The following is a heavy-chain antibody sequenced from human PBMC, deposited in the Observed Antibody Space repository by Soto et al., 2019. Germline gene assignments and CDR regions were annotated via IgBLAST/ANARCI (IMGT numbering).Heavy chain of an antibody. J-gene: IGHJ6*02. CDR3: GRELGYSYYYYYAMDV. V-gene: IGHV1-2*02. CDR2: INPNTGGT. CDR1: GYTFSGYY. Sequence: GASVKVSCKASGYTFSGYYMHWVRQAPGQGLEWMGWINPNTGGTNYAQKFQGRVTMTREMSISTAYMELSSLRSDDTAVYYCGRELGYSYYYYYAMDVWGQGTTVTV. D-gene: IGHD2-21*01.